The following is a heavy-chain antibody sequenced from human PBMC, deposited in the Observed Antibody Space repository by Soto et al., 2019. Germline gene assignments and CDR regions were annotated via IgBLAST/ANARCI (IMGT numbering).Heavy chain of an antibody. Sequence: GASVKVSCKASGYSFSIYGINWVRQATGQGLEWMGWMNPNSGNTGYAQKFQGRVTMTRNTSISTAYMELSSLRSEDTAVYYCAREAAALGNDYWGQGTLVTVSS. CDR2: MNPNSGNT. J-gene: IGHJ4*02. CDR1: GYSFSIYG. D-gene: IGHD2-2*01. CDR3: AREAAALGNDY. V-gene: IGHV1-8*01.